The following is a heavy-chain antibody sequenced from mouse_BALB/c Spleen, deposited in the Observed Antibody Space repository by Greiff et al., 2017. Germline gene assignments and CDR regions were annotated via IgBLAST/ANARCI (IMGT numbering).Heavy chain of an antibody. CDR2: INPGSSTI. V-gene: IGHV4-2*02. J-gene: IGHJ4*01. CDR3: ARLAYDYDAMDY. CDR1: GFDFSRYW. Sequence: EVQLVESGGGLVQPGGSLNLSCAASGFDFSRYWMSWARQAPGKGQEWIGEINPGSSTINYTPSLKDKFIISRDNAKNTLYLQMSKVRSEDTALYYCARLAYDYDAMDYWGQGTSVTVSS.